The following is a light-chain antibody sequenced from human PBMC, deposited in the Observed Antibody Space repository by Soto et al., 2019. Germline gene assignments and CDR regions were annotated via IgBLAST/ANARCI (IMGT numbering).Light chain of an antibody. CDR2: WAS. Sequence: DIVMTQSPDSLAVSLGERVTINCKSSQSVFSTSSSKNYLAWYQQKPGQPPRLLLYWASTRESGVPDRFSGSGSGTNFTLPFSSLQPEDAAVNYCRHFYTTPHPFGKGTKVKI. CDR1: QSVFSTSSSKNY. V-gene: IGKV4-1*01. J-gene: IGKJ1*01. CDR3: RHFYTTPHP.